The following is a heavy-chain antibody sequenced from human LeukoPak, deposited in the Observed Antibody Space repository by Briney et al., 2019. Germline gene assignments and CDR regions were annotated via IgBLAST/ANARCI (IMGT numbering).Heavy chain of an antibody. D-gene: IGHD2-15*01. CDR3: ARGYCSGGSCYNYFDY. CDR2: INPSGGST. V-gene: IGHV1-46*01. CDR1: GYTFTSYY. J-gene: IGHJ4*02. Sequence: ALVKVSCKASGYTFTSYYMHWVRQAPGQGLEWMGIINPSGGSTSYAQKFQGRVTMTRDTSTSTVYMELSSLRSEDTAVYYCARGYCSGGSCYNYFDYWGQGTLVTVSS.